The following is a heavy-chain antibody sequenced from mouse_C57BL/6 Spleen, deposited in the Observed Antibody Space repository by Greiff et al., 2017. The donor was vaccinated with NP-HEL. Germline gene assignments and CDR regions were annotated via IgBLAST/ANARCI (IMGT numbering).Heavy chain of an antibody. D-gene: IGHD1-1*01. Sequence: EVQVVESGAELVKPGASVKLSCTASGFNIKDYYMHWVKQRPEQGLEWIGRIDPEDGETKYAPKFQGKATITADTSSNTAYLQLSSLTSEDTAVYYCARDYGSSYEADYWGQGTTLTVSS. CDR1: GFNIKDYY. J-gene: IGHJ2*01. V-gene: IGHV14-2*01. CDR3: ARDYGSSYEADY. CDR2: IDPEDGET.